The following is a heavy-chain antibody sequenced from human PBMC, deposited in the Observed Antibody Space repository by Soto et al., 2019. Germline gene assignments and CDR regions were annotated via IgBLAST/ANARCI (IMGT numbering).Heavy chain of an antibody. CDR3: ARLGAPKIAAADIDY. Sequence: GASVKVSCKASGYTFTGYYMHWVRQAPGQGLEWMGWINPNSGGTNYAQKFQGRVTMTRDTSISTAYMELSRLRSDDTAVYYCARLGAPKIAAADIDYWGQGTLVTVYS. CDR1: GYTFTGYY. CDR2: INPNSGGT. J-gene: IGHJ4*02. D-gene: IGHD6-13*01. V-gene: IGHV1-2*02.